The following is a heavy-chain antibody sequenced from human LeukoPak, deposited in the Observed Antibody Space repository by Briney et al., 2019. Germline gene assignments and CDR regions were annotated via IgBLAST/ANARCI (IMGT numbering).Heavy chain of an antibody. D-gene: IGHD5-18*01. CDR2: FDPEDGET. V-gene: IGHV1-24*01. CDR1: GYTLTELS. Sequence: ASVKVSCKVSGYTLTELSMHWVRQAPGKGLEWMGGFDPEDGETIYAQKFQGRVTMTEDTSTDTAYTELSSLRSEDTAVYYCATVTPDTAAMGDYWGQGTLVTVSS. CDR3: ATVTPDTAAMGDY. J-gene: IGHJ4*02.